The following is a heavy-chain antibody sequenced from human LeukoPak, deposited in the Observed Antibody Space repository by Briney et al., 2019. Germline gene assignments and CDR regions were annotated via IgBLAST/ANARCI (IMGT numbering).Heavy chain of an antibody. CDR1: GYTFTSYD. D-gene: IGHD2-2*01. Sequence: ASVKVSCKASGYTFTSYDINWVRQATGQGLEWMGWMNPNSGNTGYAQKFQGSVTITRNTSISTAYMELSSLRSEDTAVYYCARELAGYCSSTSCSLFDPWGQGTLVTVSS. CDR3: ARELAGYCSSTSCSLFDP. V-gene: IGHV1-8*03. CDR2: MNPNSGNT. J-gene: IGHJ5*02.